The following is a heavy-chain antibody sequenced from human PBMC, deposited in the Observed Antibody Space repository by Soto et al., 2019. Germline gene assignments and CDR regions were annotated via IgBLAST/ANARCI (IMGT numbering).Heavy chain of an antibody. Sequence: QVQLVESGGGVVQPGRSLRLSCAGFSFSTYNVHWVRQAPGKGLEWVAVVSSDGNNKYYADSVKGRFTISRDNSKNTVYLQMNSLGGEDTGRYYWARGGSTTCPPDRCYYFGMDGWGLGTTVNVSP. D-gene: IGHD2-2*01. V-gene: IGHV3-30-3*01. CDR1: FSFSTYN. CDR2: VSSDGNNK. CDR3: ARGGSTTCPPDRCYYFGMDG. J-gene: IGHJ6*01.